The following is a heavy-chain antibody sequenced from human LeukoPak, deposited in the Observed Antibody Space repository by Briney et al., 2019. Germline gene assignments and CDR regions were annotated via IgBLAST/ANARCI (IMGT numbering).Heavy chain of an antibody. D-gene: IGHD3-10*01. CDR2: IFYSGST. Sequence: PSETLSLTCTVSGGSISRGGYYWSWIHQHPGKGLEWIGYIFYSGSTYYNPSLKSRVTISVDTSKNQFSLKLSSVTAADTAVYYCAVWSGAYYLDYWGQGTLVTVSS. J-gene: IGHJ4*02. CDR3: AVWSGAYYLDY. CDR1: GGSISRGGYY. V-gene: IGHV4-31*03.